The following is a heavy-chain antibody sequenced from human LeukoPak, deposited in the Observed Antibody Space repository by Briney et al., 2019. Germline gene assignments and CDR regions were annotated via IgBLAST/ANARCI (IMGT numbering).Heavy chain of an antibody. CDR1: GGTFSSYA. CDR2: IIPIFGTA. V-gene: IGHV1-69*13. D-gene: IGHD5-18*01. CDR3: ARTRRVQLWLRGYFDY. Sequence: ASVKVSCKASGGTFSSYAISWVRQAPGQGLEWMGGIIPIFGTANYAQKFQGRVTITADESTSTAYMEPSSLRSEDTAVYYCARTRRVQLWLRGYFDYWGQGTLVTVSS. J-gene: IGHJ4*02.